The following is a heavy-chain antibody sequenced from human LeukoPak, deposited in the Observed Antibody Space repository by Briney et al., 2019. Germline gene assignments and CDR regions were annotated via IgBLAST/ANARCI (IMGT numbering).Heavy chain of an antibody. Sequence: GGSLRLSCAPSGFTFSSYWMSWVRQAPGKGLEWVANIKQDGSEKYYVDSVKGRFTISRDNGKNSLYLQTNSLRAEDTAVYYCARKAYGLDVWGKGTTVTVSS. CDR2: IKQDGSEK. CDR1: GFTFSSYW. CDR3: ARKAYGLDV. J-gene: IGHJ6*04. V-gene: IGHV3-7*03.